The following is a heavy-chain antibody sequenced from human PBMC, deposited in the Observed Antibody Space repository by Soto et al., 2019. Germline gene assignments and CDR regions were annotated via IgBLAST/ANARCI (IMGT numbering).Heavy chain of an antibody. Sequence: SETLSLTCAVYGGSFSGYYWSWIRQPPGKGLEWIGEINHSGSTNYNPSLKSRVTISVDTSKSQFSLKLSSVTAADTAVYYCARLGRRSSSWYGGYYYYYGMDVWGQGTTVTVSS. CDR2: INHSGST. J-gene: IGHJ6*02. CDR3: ARLGRRSSSWYGGYYYYYGMDV. V-gene: IGHV4-34*01. CDR1: GGSFSGYY. D-gene: IGHD6-13*01.